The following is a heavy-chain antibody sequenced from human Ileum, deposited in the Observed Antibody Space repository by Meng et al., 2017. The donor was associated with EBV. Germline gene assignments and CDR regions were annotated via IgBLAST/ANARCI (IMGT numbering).Heavy chain of an antibody. Sequence: EQQGVESGGGLAKPGASPVLGWSGYRFSFNNAWVGWVSQAAGKGLEWIARIKDKSGGGTTYYVAPVKCRFSISRDESKNMVYLKMSSMKIEDTAVYYCVSSWVEPWGQGTLVTVSS. V-gene: IGHV3-15*01. J-gene: IGHJ5*02. D-gene: IGHD2-2*01. CDR3: VSSWVEP. CDR1: RFSFNNAW. CDR2: IKDKSGGGTT.